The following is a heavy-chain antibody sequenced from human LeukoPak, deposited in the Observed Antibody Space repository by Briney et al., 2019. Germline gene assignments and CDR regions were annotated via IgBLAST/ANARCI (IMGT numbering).Heavy chain of an antibody. D-gene: IGHD3-9*01. CDR3: VRDPDILTGIAFDI. CDR1: GFIFSSYA. V-gene: IGHV3-7*05. Sequence: GGSLRLSCAASGFIFSSYAMNWVRQAPGKGLEWVANINQDGSQKYYVDSVKGRFTISRDNAKNSLYLQMNSLRAEDTAVYYCVRDPDILTGIAFDIWGQGTMVTVSS. CDR2: INQDGSQK. J-gene: IGHJ3*02.